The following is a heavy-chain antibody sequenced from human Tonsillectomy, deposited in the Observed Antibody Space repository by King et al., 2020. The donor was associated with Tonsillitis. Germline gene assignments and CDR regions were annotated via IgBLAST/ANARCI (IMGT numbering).Heavy chain of an antibody. Sequence: VQLVESGGGLVQPGGSLRLSCAASGFTFRSYAMTWVRQAPGKGLEWVSVISGSGGSTYYADSVKGRFTISRDNSKNTVYLQMNTVRAEDTALYYCAKDGVIENYYYSYYMDVWGKGTTVTVSS. CDR2: ISGSGGST. CDR1: GFTFRSYA. J-gene: IGHJ6*03. V-gene: IGHV3-23*04. CDR3: AKDGVIENYYYSYYMDV. D-gene: IGHD1-7*01.